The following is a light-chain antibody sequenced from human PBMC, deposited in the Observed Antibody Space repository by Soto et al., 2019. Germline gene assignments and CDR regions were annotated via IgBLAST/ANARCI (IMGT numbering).Light chain of an antibody. CDR2: DVS. CDR1: SIDVGGYNY. CDR3: CSYAGGYTL. J-gene: IGLJ1*01. V-gene: IGLV2-11*01. Sequence: QSALTQPRSVSGSPGQSVTISCTGTSIDVGGYNYVSWYQQHPGKAPKLMIYDVSKRPSGVPDRFSGSKSGNTASLTISGLQAEDEADYYCCSYAGGYTLFGTGTKVTVL.